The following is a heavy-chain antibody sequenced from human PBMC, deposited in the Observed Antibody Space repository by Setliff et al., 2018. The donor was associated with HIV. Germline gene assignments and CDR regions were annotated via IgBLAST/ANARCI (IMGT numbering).Heavy chain of an antibody. J-gene: IGHJ4*02. CDR1: SGSITSSNYY. CDR3: ARDPVITMMVGPKFYFDY. V-gene: IGHV4-61*02. D-gene: IGHD3-22*01. Sequence: SETLSLTCIVSSGSITSSNYYWSWIRQPAGKGLEWIGRIFSSGSTNYNPSLKSRVTMSVDTSKNQFSLRLSSVTAADTAVYYCARDPVITMMVGPKFYFDYWGQGILVTVSS. CDR2: IFSSGST.